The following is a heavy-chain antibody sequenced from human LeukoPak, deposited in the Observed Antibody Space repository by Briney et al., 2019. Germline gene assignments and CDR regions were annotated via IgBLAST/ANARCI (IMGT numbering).Heavy chain of an antibody. Sequence: SETLSLTCTVSGGSISSYYWSWIRQPPGKGLEWIGYIYYSGSTNYNPSLKSRVTISVDTSKNQFSLKLSSVTAADTAVYYCARNTYYDFWSGYDMDVWGKGTTVTVSS. CDR3: ARNTYYDFWSGYDMDV. CDR2: IYYSGST. V-gene: IGHV4-59*08. CDR1: GGSISSYY. J-gene: IGHJ6*03. D-gene: IGHD3-3*01.